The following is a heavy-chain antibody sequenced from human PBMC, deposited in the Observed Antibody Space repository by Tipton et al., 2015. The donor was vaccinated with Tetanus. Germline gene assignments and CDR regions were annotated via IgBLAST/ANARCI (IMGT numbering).Heavy chain of an antibody. CDR1: GFTFSSYS. J-gene: IGHJ4*02. Sequence: SLRLSCAASGFTFSSYSMNWVRQAPGKGLEWVSSISSSSSYIYYADSVKGRFTISRDNAKNSLYLQMNNLTEEDTGIYYCVTGRVFDYWGQGTLVTVSS. CDR3: VTGRVFDY. V-gene: IGHV3-21*01. CDR2: ISSSSSYI.